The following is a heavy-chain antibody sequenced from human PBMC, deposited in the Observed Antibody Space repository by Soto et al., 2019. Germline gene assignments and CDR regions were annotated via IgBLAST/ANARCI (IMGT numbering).Heavy chain of an antibody. CDR1: GYTFTSYY. D-gene: IGHD3-22*01. CDR3: ARLRGYYDSSGYIDY. CDR2: INPSGGST. Sequence: ASVKVSCKASGYTFTSYYMHWVRQAPGQGLEWMGIINPSGGSTSYAQKFQGRVTMTRDTSTSTVYMELSSLRSEDTAVYYCARLRGYYDSSGYIDYWGQGTLVTVSS. J-gene: IGHJ4*02. V-gene: IGHV1-46*01.